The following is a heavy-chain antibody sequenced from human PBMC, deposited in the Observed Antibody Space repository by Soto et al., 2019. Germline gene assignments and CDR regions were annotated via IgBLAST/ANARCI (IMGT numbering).Heavy chain of an antibody. Sequence: QVQLVESGGGVVQPGRSLRLSCAASGFTFSSYGIHWVRQAPGKGLEWVAVISYDGSNKYYADSVKGRFTISRDNSKNTLYLQMNSLRAEDTAVYYCAKASVLLWFGEHDYWGQGTLVTVSS. CDR1: GFTFSSYG. CDR3: AKASVLLWFGEHDY. V-gene: IGHV3-30*18. CDR2: ISYDGSNK. D-gene: IGHD3-10*01. J-gene: IGHJ4*02.